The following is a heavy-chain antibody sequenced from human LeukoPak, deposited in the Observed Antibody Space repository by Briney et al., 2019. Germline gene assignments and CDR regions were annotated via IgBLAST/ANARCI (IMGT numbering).Heavy chain of an antibody. V-gene: IGHV3-9*01. CDR2: ISWNSGSI. CDR1: GFTFDDYA. Sequence: PGRSLRLSCAASGFTFDDYAMHWVRQAPGKGLEWVSGISWNSGSIGYADSVKGRFTISRDNAKNSLYLQMNSLRAEDTALYYCAKDIVATIRAFDIWGQGTMVTVSS. CDR3: AKDIVATIRAFDI. D-gene: IGHD5-12*01. J-gene: IGHJ3*02.